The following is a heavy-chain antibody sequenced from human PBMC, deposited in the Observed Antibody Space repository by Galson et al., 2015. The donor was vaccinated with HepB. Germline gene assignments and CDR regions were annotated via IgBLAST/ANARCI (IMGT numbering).Heavy chain of an antibody. J-gene: IGHJ4*02. Sequence: SLRLSCAASGFTVSSNYMSWVRQAPGKGLEWVPVIYSGGSTYYADSVKGRFTISRDNSKNTLYLQMNSLRAEDTAVYYCARADCSSTSCYPLLFDYWGQGTLVTVSS. D-gene: IGHD2-2*01. CDR1: GFTVSSNY. CDR2: IYSGGST. V-gene: IGHV3-66*01. CDR3: ARADCSSTSCYPLLFDY.